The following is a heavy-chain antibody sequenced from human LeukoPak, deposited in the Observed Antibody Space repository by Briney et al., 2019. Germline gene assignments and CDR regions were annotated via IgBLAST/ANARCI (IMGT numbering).Heavy chain of an antibody. CDR3: ATSYYNYDRWDY. D-gene: IGHD3-16*01. Sequence: SETLSLTCTVSGDSISSYYWSWIRQPPGKGLEWIGYIYYSGSTNYNPSLQSRVTISVDTSRNQFSPNLTSVTAADTAVYYCATSYYNYDRWDYWGQGILVTVSS. CDR2: IYYSGST. J-gene: IGHJ4*02. CDR1: GDSISSYY. V-gene: IGHV4-59*01.